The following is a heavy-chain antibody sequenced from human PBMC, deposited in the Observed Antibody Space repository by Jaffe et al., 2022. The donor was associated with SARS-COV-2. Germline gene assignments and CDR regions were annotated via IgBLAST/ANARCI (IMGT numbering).Heavy chain of an antibody. CDR1: GFTFSSYW. J-gene: IGHJ6*02. CDR3: ARDSPSIAADYYYGMDV. V-gene: IGHV3-7*03. CDR2: IKQDGSEK. Sequence: EVQLVESGGGLVQPGGSLRLSCAASGFTFSSYWMSWVRQAPGKGLEWVANIKQDGSEKYYVDSVKGRFTISRDNAKNSLYLQMNSLRAEDTAVYYCARDSPSIAADYYYGMDVWGQGTTVTVSS. D-gene: IGHD6-25*01.